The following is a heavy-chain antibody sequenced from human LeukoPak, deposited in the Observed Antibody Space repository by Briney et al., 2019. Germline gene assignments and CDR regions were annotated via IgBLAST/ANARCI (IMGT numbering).Heavy chain of an antibody. V-gene: IGHV3-30-3*01. CDR1: GFTFSSYA. J-gene: IGHJ4*02. D-gene: IGHD2-15*01. CDR2: ISYDGSNK. CDR3: ARGRDNFDY. Sequence: PGRSLRLSCAASGFTFSSYAMHWVRQAPGKGLEWVAVISYDGSNKYYADSVKGRFTISRDNSKNTLYLQMNSLRAEDTAVYYCARGRDNFDYWGQGTLVTVSS.